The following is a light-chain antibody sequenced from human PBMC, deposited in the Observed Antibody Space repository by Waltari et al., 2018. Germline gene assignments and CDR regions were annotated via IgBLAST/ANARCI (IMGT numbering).Light chain of an antibody. CDR2: GAS. J-gene: IGKJ5*01. CDR1: QSVLYSSNNKNY. CDR3: QQYASPPIT. Sequence: IVMTQSPDSLAVSLGERATINRKSSQSVLYSSNNKNYLGWYQQKPGQPPRLIIFGASNRATGIPDRFSGSGSGTDFTLTISRLEPEDFAVYFCQQYASPPITFGQGTRLE. V-gene: IGKV4-1*01.